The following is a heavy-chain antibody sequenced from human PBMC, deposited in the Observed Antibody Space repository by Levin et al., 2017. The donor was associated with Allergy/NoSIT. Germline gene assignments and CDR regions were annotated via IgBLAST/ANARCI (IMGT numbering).Heavy chain of an antibody. J-gene: IGHJ4*02. CDR3: ATDVPEITAQIDY. Sequence: GGSLRLSCAASGFTFSRAWMSWVRQAPGKGLEWIGRVRSKADGGTTEYASPVKGRFTVSRDDSRNTLSLYMSSLRIDDTAVYYCATDVPEITAQIDYWGQGTLVTVSS. V-gene: IGHV3-15*01. CDR2: VRSKADGGTT. D-gene: IGHD1-20*01. CDR1: GFTFSRAW.